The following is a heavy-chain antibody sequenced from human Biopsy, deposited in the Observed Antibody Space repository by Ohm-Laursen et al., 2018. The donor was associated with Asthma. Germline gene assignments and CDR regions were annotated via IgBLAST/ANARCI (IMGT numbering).Heavy chain of an antibody. D-gene: IGHD3-3*02. CDR3: ARTFHFWSPYHAEHYQL. CDR2: INAGNGNT. Sequence: SVKVSCKASGYTFINYAIHWVRQAPGQRLEWMGWINAGNGNTKYSRKFQGRVTITRDTSASTAYMDLSSLRSEDTAVYYCARTFHFWSPYHAEHYQLWGQGTLVTVSS. J-gene: IGHJ1*01. V-gene: IGHV1-3*01. CDR1: GYTFINYA.